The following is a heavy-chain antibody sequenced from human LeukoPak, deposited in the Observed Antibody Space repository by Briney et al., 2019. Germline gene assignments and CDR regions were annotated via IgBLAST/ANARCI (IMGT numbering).Heavy chain of an antibody. CDR1: GYTFTSNY. J-gene: IGHJ4*02. CDR2: ISPSGGST. CDR3: ARDGTFYSGSYSYYFDY. D-gene: IGHD1-26*01. V-gene: IGHV1-46*01. Sequence: ASVKVSCKAFGYTFTSNYMHWVRQAPGQGPEWMGVISPSGGSTTYAQKFQGRVTLTRDMSTSTAYMELRSLRSDDTAVYYCARDGTFYSGSYSYYFDYWGQGTLVTVSS.